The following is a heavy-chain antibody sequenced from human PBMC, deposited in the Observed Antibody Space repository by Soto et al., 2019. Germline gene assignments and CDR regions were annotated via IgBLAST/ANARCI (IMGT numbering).Heavy chain of an antibody. Sequence: SETLSLTCTVPGGSISSSSYYWGWIRQPPGKGLEWIGSIYYSGSTYYNPSLKSRVTISVDTSKNQFSLKLSSVTAADTAVYYCARHQSLTYSSSWYCDYWGQGTLVTVSS. V-gene: IGHV4-39*01. D-gene: IGHD6-13*01. CDR3: ARHQSLTYSSSWYCDY. J-gene: IGHJ4*02. CDR2: IYYSGST. CDR1: GGSISSSSYY.